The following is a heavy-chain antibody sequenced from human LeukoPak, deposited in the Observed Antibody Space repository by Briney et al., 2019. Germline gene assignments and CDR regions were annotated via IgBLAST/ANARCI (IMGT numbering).Heavy chain of an antibody. CDR2: IRYDGSNK. Sequence: GGSLRLSRAASGFTFSSYGMHWVRQAPGKGLEWVAFIRYDGSNKYYADSVKGRFTISRDNSKNTLYLQMNSLRAEDTAVYYCAKADSSGWYSTADYWGQGTLVTVSS. V-gene: IGHV3-30*02. CDR3: AKADSSGWYSTADY. CDR1: GFTFSSYG. D-gene: IGHD6-19*01. J-gene: IGHJ4*02.